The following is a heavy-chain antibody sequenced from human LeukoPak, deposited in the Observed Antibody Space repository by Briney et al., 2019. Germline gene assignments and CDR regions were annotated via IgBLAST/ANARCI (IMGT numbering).Heavy chain of an antibody. D-gene: IGHD3-22*01. CDR3: AKDGGYYDTSGDYFDN. CDR1: GFAFSYFP. J-gene: IGHJ4*02. V-gene: IGHV3-30-3*02. CDR2: ISYDGRAE. Sequence: PGGSLRLSCAVSGFAFSYFPMHWVRQAPGKGLYWVAVISYDGRAEYYAESVKGRFIISRDNSKNTLYLQMNSLRAEDTAVYYCAKDGGYYDTSGDYFDNWGQGTRVTVSS.